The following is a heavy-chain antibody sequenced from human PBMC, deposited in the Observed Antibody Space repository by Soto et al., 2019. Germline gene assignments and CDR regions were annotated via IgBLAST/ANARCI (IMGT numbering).Heavy chain of an antibody. CDR3: ARGGRGYSSGWYYYGMDV. V-gene: IGHV1-2*04. Sequence: ASVKVSCKASGYTFTGYYMHWVRQAPGQGLEWMGWINPNSGGTNYAQKFQGWVTMTRDTSISTAYMELSRLRSDDTAVYYCARGGRGYSSGWYYYGMDVWGHGTTVTVSS. D-gene: IGHD6-19*01. CDR2: INPNSGGT. J-gene: IGHJ6*02. CDR1: GYTFTGYY.